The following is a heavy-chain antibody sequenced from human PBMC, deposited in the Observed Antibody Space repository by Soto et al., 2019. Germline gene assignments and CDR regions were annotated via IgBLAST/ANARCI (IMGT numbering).Heavy chain of an antibody. Sequence: PSETLSLTCTVSGGSISSYYWSWIRQPPGKGLEWIGYIYYSGSTNYNPSLKSRVTISVDTSKNQFSLKLSSVTAADTAVYYCARGSGYDSSGTSLFDYWGQGTLVTVSS. D-gene: IGHD3-22*01. J-gene: IGHJ4*02. CDR2: IYYSGST. CDR1: GGSISSYY. V-gene: IGHV4-59*01. CDR3: ARGSGYDSSGTSLFDY.